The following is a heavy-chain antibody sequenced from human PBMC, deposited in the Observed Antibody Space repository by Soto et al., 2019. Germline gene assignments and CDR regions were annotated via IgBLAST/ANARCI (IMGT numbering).Heavy chain of an antibody. CDR2: IYSGGST. CDR1: GFTVSSNY. CDR3: ARTASTGVHYFDY. V-gene: IGHV3-53*01. D-gene: IGHD2-8*02. J-gene: IGHJ4*02. Sequence: GGSLRLSCAASGFTVSSNYMSWVRQAPGKGLEWVSVIYSGGSTYYADSVKGRFTISRDNSKNTLYLQMNSLRAEDTAVYYCARTASTGVHYFDYWGQGTLVTVSS.